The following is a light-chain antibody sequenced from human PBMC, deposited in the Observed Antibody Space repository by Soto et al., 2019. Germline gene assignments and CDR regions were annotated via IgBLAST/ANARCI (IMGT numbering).Light chain of an antibody. Sequence: EIVLTQSPGTLSLSPGERATLSCRASQSVSSYYLDWYLQKPGQAPRLLIYAASRRATGIPDRFSGSGSGTDFTLTISRLEPEDFAVYYCQHYDSSPPKYTFGQGTKLEIK. V-gene: IGKV3-20*01. CDR3: QHYDSSPPKYT. CDR1: QSVSSYY. CDR2: AAS. J-gene: IGKJ2*01.